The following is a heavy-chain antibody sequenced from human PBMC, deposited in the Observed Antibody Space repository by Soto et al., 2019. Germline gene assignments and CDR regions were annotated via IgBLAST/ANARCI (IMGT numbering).Heavy chain of an antibody. CDR1: GGSIYTYY. J-gene: IGHJ3*02. CDR2: ISDGGST. Sequence: SETLSLTCNVSGGSIYTYYWNWIRQSPGKGLEWIGYISDGGSTNYNPSLKSRVTISVDTSKKQVSLKLSSVTAADTAVYYCARDRNGYDAFDIWGQGTMVTVSS. CDR3: ARDRNGYDAFDI. V-gene: IGHV4-59*12. D-gene: IGHD1-1*01.